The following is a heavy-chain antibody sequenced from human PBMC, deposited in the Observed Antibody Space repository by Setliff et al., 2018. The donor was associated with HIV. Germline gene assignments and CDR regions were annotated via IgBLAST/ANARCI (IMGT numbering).Heavy chain of an antibody. CDR3: VRGVQSPPHYSYYYMDV. D-gene: IGHD3-3*01. J-gene: IGHJ6*03. V-gene: IGHV1-2*04. Sequence: ASVKVSCKASGGTFSSYAISWVRQAPGQGLEWMGWINPKSDGTNYAQKFQGWITMTRDTSISTAYMELSRLRFDDTAMYYCVRGVQSPPHYSYYYMDVWGEGTMVTVSS. CDR2: INPKSDGT. CDR1: GGTFSSYA.